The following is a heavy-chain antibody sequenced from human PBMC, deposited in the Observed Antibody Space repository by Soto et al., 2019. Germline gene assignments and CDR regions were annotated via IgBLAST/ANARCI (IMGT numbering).Heavy chain of an antibody. J-gene: IGHJ4*02. CDR3: ASSSQLLSRLDH. D-gene: IGHD2-2*01. Sequence: QLQLQESGPGLVNPSETLSLTCTVSGGSISSRGYYWGWIRQPPGKGLEWIGSIYYSGSTYYNSSLKSRVTISADTSKNQFALNLSTVTAADTAVYYCASSSQLLSRLDHWGQGTLVTGSS. V-gene: IGHV4-39*01. CDR1: GGSISSRGYY. CDR2: IYYSGST.